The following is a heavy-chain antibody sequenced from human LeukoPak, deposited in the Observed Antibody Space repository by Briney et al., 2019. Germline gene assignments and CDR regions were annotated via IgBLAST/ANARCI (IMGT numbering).Heavy chain of an antibody. Sequence: SETLSLTCTVSGGSISSYYWSWLRQPRGKGLEWIGYIDYSGSTAYNPSLNGRVAVSVDTSKNQFSLKLRSVTAADTAVYYCARLNGGNWGPGILVTVSS. V-gene: IGHV4-59*08. CDR1: GGSISSYY. CDR3: ARLNGGN. D-gene: IGHD4-23*01. J-gene: IGHJ4*02. CDR2: IDYSGST.